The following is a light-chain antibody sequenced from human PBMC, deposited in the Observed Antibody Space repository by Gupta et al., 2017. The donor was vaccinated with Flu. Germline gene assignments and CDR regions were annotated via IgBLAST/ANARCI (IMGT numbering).Light chain of an antibody. Sequence: QSALTPPASVSRSPAQSITTSCTGTSSDIGSYNYASWYQQHPGQAPKLLIYGVTNRPSGVSDRFSASKSGDTASLTISGLQAEDEADYYCSSCISSTTLVFGGGTKLTVL. CDR2: GVT. J-gene: IGLJ2*01. CDR3: SSCISSTTLV. V-gene: IGLV2-14*03. CDR1: SSDIGSYNY.